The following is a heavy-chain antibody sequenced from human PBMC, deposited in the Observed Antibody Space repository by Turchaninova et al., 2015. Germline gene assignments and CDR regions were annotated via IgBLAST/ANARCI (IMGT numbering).Heavy chain of an antibody. V-gene: IGHV4-59*12. CDR2: VHYCGST. D-gene: IGHD3-3*01. J-gene: IGHJ6*03. Sequence: QVQLQESGPGLVKPSETLSLTCTVSGGSISSSYWSWIRPPPGQGLEWIGYVHYCGSTKYNPSLTSRVTISEDTARNQFSLKLRSVTAADTAVYYCARYDFWTYYMDVWGKGTTVTVSS. CDR1: GGSISSSY. CDR3: ARYDFWTYYMDV.